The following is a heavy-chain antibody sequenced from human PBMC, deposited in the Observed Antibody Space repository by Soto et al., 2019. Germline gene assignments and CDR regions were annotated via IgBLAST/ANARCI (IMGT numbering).Heavy chain of an antibody. D-gene: IGHD6-19*01. CDR1: GGSISSGGYY. CDR3: ASAPPHGGWYPL. J-gene: IGHJ4*02. CDR2: IYYSGCT. V-gene: IGHV4-31*03. Sequence: TVSGGSISSGGYYWSWIRQHPGKGLEWIGYIYYSGCTYYNPSLKSRVTISVDTSKNQFSLKLSSVTAADTAVYYCASAPPHGGWYPLWGQGTLVTVSS.